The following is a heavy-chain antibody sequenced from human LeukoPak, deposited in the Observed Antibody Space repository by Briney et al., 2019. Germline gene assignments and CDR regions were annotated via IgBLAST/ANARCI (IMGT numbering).Heavy chain of an antibody. J-gene: IGHJ4*02. Sequence: RGASVKVSCKASGYSFASYGLSWVRQAPGQGLEWMGWMNPSDNGVNYAQKFQDRVAMTRDTSISTAYVEVTRLTSDDTAVYYCTTNAAALDYWGQGTLVTVSS. V-gene: IGHV1-2*02. CDR3: TTNAAALDY. D-gene: IGHD6-13*01. CDR2: MNPSDNGV. CDR1: GYSFASYG.